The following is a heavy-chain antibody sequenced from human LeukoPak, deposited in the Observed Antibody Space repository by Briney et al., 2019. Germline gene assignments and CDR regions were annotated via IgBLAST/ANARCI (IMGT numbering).Heavy chain of an antibody. CDR2: IYPDNGNT. J-gene: IGHJ4*02. V-gene: IGHV1-3*01. D-gene: IGHD6-19*01. CDR3: AREPARVTVALPDF. Sequence: ASVKVSCKTSGYTFPNHPIHWVRQAPGQSLEWMGWIYPDNGNTKYSQKFWDRVTITTDTSASTAYMVLSSLNSEDTAVYYCAREPARVTVALPDFWGQGTLVTVSS. CDR1: GYTFPNHP.